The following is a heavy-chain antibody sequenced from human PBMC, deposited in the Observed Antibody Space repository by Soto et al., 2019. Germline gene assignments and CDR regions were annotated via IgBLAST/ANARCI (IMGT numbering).Heavy chain of an antibody. Sequence: EVQLLESGGGLVQPGGSLRLSCAASGFSFSSYAMSWVRQAPGKGLVWVSAISGSGGSTYYSDSVKGRFTISRDNSKTTLYLQMNSLRAEDTAVYYCAKDPLRGVTITGFDYWGHGTLVTVSS. V-gene: IGHV3-23*01. J-gene: IGHJ4*01. CDR1: GFSFSSYA. CDR3: AKDPLRGVTITGFDY. CDR2: ISGSGGST. D-gene: IGHD5-12*01.